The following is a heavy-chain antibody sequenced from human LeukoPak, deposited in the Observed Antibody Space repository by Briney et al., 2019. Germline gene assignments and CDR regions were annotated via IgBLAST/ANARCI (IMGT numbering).Heavy chain of an antibody. Sequence: GGSLRLSCAASGFTFSSYGMHWVRQPPAKGRGGVAVIWYDGSIKYYADSVKGRFTISRYNSKNTLYLQMNSLRAEDTAVYYCAKEGDYDFWSGYSRSAEYYFDYWGPGTLVTVSS. V-gene: IGHV3-33*06. D-gene: IGHD3-3*01. CDR1: GFTFSSYG. CDR2: IWYDGSIK. CDR3: AKEGDYDFWSGYSRSAEYYFDY. J-gene: IGHJ4*02.